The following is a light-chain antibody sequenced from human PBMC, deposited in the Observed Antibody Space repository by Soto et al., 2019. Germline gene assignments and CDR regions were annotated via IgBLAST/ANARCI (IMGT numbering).Light chain of an antibody. CDR2: DVS. Sequence: QSVLTQPASVSGSPGQSITISCTGTSSDVVGYNYVSWYQHHPGKAPKLMIFDVSNRPSGVSNRFSGSKSGNTASLTISGLQPEDEADYYCSSYTTSNTRQIVFGTGTKVIVL. V-gene: IGLV2-14*03. CDR3: SSYTTSNTRQIV. J-gene: IGLJ1*01. CDR1: SSDVVGYNY.